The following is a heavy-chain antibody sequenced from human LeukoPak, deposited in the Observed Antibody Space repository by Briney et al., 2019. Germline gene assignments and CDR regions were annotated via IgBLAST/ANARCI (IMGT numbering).Heavy chain of an antibody. Sequence: GGSLRLSCAASGFTFSSYDMHWVRQATGKGLEWVSAIGTAGDTYYPGSVKGRFTISRENAKNSLYLQMNSLRAGDTAVYYCARGSLVAAAGTLFDYWGQGTLVTVSS. V-gene: IGHV3-13*01. D-gene: IGHD6-13*01. J-gene: IGHJ4*02. CDR1: GFTFSSYD. CDR2: IGTAGDT. CDR3: ARGSLVAAAGTLFDY.